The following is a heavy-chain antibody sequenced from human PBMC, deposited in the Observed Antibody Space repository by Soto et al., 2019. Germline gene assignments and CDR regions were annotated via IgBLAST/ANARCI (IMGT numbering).Heavy chain of an antibody. Sequence: EWLCRAGPVSGGPMNSYHWSWIRQPSGKGLEWIGHIHSSGSTNYNPSLKSRVTMSVDTSKNQFSLRLMSLTVADTAVYYCARDQGVAAAGITWFDPWGQGSLVTVSS. CDR3: ARDQGVAAAGITWFDP. J-gene: IGHJ5*02. D-gene: IGHD6-13*01. V-gene: IGHV4-4*07. CDR2: IHSSGST. CDR1: GGPMNSYH.